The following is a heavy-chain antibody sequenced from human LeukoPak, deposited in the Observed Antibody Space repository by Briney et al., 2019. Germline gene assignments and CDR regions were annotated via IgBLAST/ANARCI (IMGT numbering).Heavy chain of an antibody. J-gene: IGHJ6*02. CDR1: GFTFSSYA. D-gene: IGHD1-26*01. V-gene: IGHV3-23*01. Sequence: GGSLRLSCAASGFTFSSYAMSWVRQAPGKGLEWVSAISGSGGSTYYADSVKGRFTISRDNSKNTLYLQMNSLRAEDTAVYYCAKGGISGSYGHYCGMDVWGQGTTVTVSS. CDR2: ISGSGGST. CDR3: AKGGISGSYGHYCGMDV.